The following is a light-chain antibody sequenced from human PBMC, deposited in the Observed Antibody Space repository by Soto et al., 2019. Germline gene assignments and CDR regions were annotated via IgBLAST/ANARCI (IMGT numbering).Light chain of an antibody. CDR2: AVT. V-gene: IGLV2-23*02. CDR1: SNDIGSYNL. J-gene: IGLJ2*01. Sequence: QSALTQPASVSGSPGQSITISCTGTSNDIGSYNLVSWYQQHPTKAPKLMIFAVTKRPAGVSSRFSGSKSGYTASLTISGLQAEDEADYYCSSYASFNAVIFGGGTQLTVL. CDR3: SSYASFNAVI.